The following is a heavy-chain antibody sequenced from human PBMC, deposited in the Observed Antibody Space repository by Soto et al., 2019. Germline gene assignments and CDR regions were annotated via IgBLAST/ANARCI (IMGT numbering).Heavy chain of an antibody. J-gene: IGHJ5*02. V-gene: IGHV4-39*07. CDR3: AREQQNGLDA. CDR1: AGSLRSSNYH. CDR2: IYYSGST. Sequence: SETLSLTRPVSAGSLRSSNYHWGWIRQPPGKGLEWIGNIYYSGSTNYNPSLKSRVTISVDTSKNQFSLKLSSVSAADTAVYYCAREQQNGLDAWGQGILVTVPS.